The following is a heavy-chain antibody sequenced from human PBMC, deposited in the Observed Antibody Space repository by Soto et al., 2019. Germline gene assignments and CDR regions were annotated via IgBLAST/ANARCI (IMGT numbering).Heavy chain of an antibody. D-gene: IGHD3-3*01. CDR1: GYTFTGYY. Sequence: ASVTVSCKASGYTFTGYYMHWVRQAPGQGLEWMGWINPNSGGTNYAQKFQGWVTMTRDSAISNAYMELRRLGPDDTAVWYGATAAGLERSFDYWGQGTLVTVS. CDR3: ATAAGLERSFDY. V-gene: IGHV1-2*04. CDR2: INPNSGGT. J-gene: IGHJ4*02.